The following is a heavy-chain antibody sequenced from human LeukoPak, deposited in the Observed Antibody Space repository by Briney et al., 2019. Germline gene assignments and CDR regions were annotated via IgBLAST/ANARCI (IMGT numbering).Heavy chain of an antibody. V-gene: IGHV4-59*12. D-gene: IGHD3-9*01. CDR2: IYYSGST. CDR1: GGSISSYY. J-gene: IGHJ4*02. Sequence: PSETLSLTCTVSGGSISSYYWSWIRQPPGKGLEWIGYIYYSGSTNYNPSLKSRVTISVDTSKNQFSLKLSSVTAADTAVYYCARGQRDLPQVYYDILTGYSNVHRAYYFDYWGQGTLVTVSS. CDR3: ARGQRDLPQVYYDILTGYSNVHRAYYFDY.